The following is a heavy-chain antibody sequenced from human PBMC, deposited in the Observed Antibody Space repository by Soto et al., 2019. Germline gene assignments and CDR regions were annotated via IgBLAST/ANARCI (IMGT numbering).Heavy chain of an antibody. V-gene: IGHV4-59*01. CDR3: AGEGSGRGAAAITDAFDI. Sequence: PSETLSLTCTVSGGSISSYYWSWIRQPPGKGLEWIGYIYYSGSTNYNPSLKSRVTISVDTSKNQFSLKLSSVTAADTAVYYCAGEGSGRGAAAITDAFDIWGQGTVVTVSS. CDR2: IYYSGST. CDR1: GGSISSYY. D-gene: IGHD6-13*01. J-gene: IGHJ3*02.